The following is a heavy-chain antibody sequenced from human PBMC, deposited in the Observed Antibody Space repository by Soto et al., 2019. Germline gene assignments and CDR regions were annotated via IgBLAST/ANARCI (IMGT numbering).Heavy chain of an antibody. CDR1: GGSFSGYY. D-gene: IGHD4-17*01. J-gene: IGHJ4*02. V-gene: IGHV4-34*01. CDR2: INHSGST. Sequence: SETLSLTCAVYGGSFSGYYWSWIRQPPGKGLEWIGEINHSGSTNYNPSLKSRVTISVDTSKNQFSLKLSSVTAADTAVYYCATTFPLYGDRVRRDDYWGQGTLVTVSS. CDR3: ATTFPLYGDRVRRDDY.